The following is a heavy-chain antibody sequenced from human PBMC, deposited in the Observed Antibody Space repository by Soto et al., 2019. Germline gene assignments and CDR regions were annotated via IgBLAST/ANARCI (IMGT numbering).Heavy chain of an antibody. CDR2: ISAYNGNT. Sequence: ASVKVSCKASGYTFTSYGISWVRQAPGQGLEWMGWISAYNGNTNYAQKLQGRVTMTTDTSTSTAYMELRSLRSDDTAVYYCARVRITIFGVGASDYWGQGTLVTVSS. CDR3: ARVRITIFGVGASDY. V-gene: IGHV1-18*04. CDR1: GYTFTSYG. D-gene: IGHD3-3*01. J-gene: IGHJ4*02.